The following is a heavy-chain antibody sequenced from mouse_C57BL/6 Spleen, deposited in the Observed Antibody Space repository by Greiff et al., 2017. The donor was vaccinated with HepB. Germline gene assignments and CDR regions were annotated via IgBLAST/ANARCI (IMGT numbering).Heavy chain of an antibody. CDR3: AREGAGGGSSYDWYFDV. V-gene: IGHV1-39*01. CDR1: GYSFTDYN. D-gene: IGHD1-1*01. J-gene: IGHJ1*03. Sequence: VQLQQSGPELVKPGASVKISCKASGYSFTDYNMNWVKQSNGKSLEWIGVINPNYGTTSYNQKFKGKATLTVDQSSSTAYMQLNSLTSEDSAVYYCAREGAGGGSSYDWYFDVWGTGTTVTVSS. CDR2: INPNYGTT.